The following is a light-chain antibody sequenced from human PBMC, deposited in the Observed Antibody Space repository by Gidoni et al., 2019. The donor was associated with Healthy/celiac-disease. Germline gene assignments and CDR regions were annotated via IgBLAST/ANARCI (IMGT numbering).Light chain of an antibody. Sequence: EIVLTQSPATLSLSPGERATLSCSASQGVSSYLAWYQQKPGQAPRLLIYDAANRATGIPARFSGRGPGTDFTLTISSLEPEDFAVYYCQQRSNWSLPFGGRPKVEFK. CDR2: DAA. CDR1: QGVSSY. J-gene: IGKJ4*01. V-gene: IGKV3D-11*01. CDR3: QQRSNWSLP.